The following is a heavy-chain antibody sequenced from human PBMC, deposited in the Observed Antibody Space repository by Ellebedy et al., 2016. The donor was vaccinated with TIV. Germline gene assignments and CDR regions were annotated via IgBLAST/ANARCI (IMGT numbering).Heavy chain of an antibody. D-gene: IGHD6-13*01. J-gene: IGHJ4*02. CDR1: GFTFSSYG. Sequence: AGSLRLSXAASGFTFSSYGMHWVRQAPGKGLEWVSSISSSSSYIYYADSVKGRFTISRDNAKNSLYLQMNSLRAEDTAVYYCARDRQAVGDNYLDYWGQGTLVTVSS. V-gene: IGHV3-21*01. CDR2: ISSSSSYI. CDR3: ARDRQAVGDNYLDY.